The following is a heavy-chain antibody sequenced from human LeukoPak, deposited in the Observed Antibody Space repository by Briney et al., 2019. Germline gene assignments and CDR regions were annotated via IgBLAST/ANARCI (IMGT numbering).Heavy chain of an antibody. Sequence: PSGTLSLTCAVSGGSISSSNWWSWVRQPPGKGLEWIGEISHSGSTNYNPSLKSRVTISVDTSKNQFSLKLTSVTAADTAVYYCARDARVQKWFGEVIMTTTYYFDDWGQGTLVTVSS. CDR3: ARDARVQKWFGEVIMTTTYYFDD. CDR2: ISHSGST. D-gene: IGHD3-10*01. V-gene: IGHV4-4*02. J-gene: IGHJ4*02. CDR1: GGSISSSNW.